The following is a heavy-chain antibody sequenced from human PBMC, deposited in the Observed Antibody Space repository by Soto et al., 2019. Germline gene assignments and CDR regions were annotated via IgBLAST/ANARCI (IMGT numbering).Heavy chain of an antibody. CDR2: IRSKAYGGTT. Sequence: PGGSLRLSCTASGFTFGDYAMSWFRQAPGKGLEWVGFIRSKAYGGTTEYAASVKGRFTISRDDSKSIAYLQMNSLKTEDTAVYYCTSQYYDFWSGIDYWGQGTLVTVSS. D-gene: IGHD3-3*01. J-gene: IGHJ4*02. CDR1: GFTFGDYA. CDR3: TSQYYDFWSGIDY. V-gene: IGHV3-49*03.